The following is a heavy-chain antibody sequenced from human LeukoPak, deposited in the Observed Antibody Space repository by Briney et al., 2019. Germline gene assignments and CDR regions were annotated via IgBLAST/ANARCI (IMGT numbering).Heavy chain of an antibody. CDR2: IYYSGST. CDR1: GGSISSYY. Sequence: KPSETLSLTCTVSGGSISSYYWSWIRQPPGKGLEWIGYIYYSGSTNYNPSLKSRVTISVDTSKNQFSLKLSSVTAADTAVYYCARGRRSLGYCSSTSCYNWFDPWGQGTLVTVSS. V-gene: IGHV4-59*12. CDR3: ARGRRSLGYCSSTSCYNWFDP. J-gene: IGHJ5*02. D-gene: IGHD2-2*01.